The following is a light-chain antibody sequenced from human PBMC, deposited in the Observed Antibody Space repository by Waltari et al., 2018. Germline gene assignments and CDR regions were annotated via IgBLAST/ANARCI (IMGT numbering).Light chain of an antibody. J-gene: IGKJ2*01. Sequence: IQMTQSPSALSASVGDRVTITCRASQRINTWMAWYQQRPGKAPKVLIYDVSTLESGVPSRLSGSGSGTEFTLAINNLQPEDFATYYCQQYYRYYTFGQGTKLEIK. V-gene: IGKV1-5*01. CDR2: DVS. CDR1: QRINTW. CDR3: QQYYRYYT.